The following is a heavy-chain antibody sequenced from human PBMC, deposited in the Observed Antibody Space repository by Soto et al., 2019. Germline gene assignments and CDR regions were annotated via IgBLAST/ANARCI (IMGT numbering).Heavy chain of an antibody. CDR1: GGSISSSSYY. CDR2: IYYSGST. J-gene: IGHJ6*02. V-gene: IGHV4-39*01. CDR3: ASTNYVFYYYYGMEV. D-gene: IGHD1-7*01. Sequence: SETLSLTCTVSGGSISSSSYYWGWIRQPPGKGLEWIGSIYYSGSTYYNPSLKSRVTISVDTSKNQFSLKLSSVTAADTAVYYCASTNYVFYYYYGMEVWGQGTTVTVSS.